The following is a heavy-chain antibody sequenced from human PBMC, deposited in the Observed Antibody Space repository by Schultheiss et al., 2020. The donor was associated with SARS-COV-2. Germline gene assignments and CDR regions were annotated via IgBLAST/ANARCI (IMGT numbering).Heavy chain of an antibody. V-gene: IGHV3-33*01. D-gene: IGHD3-10*01. J-gene: IGHJ6*02. CDR1: GINFRTYG. CDR3: ARGGREDQRLVRDFYGLDV. Sequence: GGERRRSCAASGINFRTYGMHWVRQAPGKGLEWVAFIYFDGSSKYFADSVKGRFTISRDNSKNTLYLQMNSLRAEDTAVYYCARGGREDQRLVRDFYGLDVWGQGTTVTVSS. CDR2: IYFDGSSK.